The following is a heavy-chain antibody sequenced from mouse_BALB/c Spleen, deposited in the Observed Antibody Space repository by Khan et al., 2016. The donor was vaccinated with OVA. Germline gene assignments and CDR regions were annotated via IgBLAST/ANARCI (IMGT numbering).Heavy chain of an antibody. CDR2: IYPANGNT. V-gene: IGHV14-3*02. D-gene: IGHD1-1*01. J-gene: IGHJ2*01. Sequence: EVQLQQSGAELVKPGASVKLSCTASGFNITDTYMHWVKQRTEQGLEWIGRIYPANGNTNYDPKFQGKAPITADKSSNTAYLQLSSLTSADTAVYYCARTTVVGDFDYWGQGTTLTVSS. CDR1: GFNITDTY. CDR3: ARTTVVGDFDY.